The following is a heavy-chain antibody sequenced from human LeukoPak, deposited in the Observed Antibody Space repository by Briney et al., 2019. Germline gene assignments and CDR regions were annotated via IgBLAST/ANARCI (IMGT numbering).Heavy chain of an antibody. D-gene: IGHD5-12*01. Sequence: SETLSLTCTVSGGSISSYYWSWIRQPPGKGLERIGYIYYSGSTNYNPSLKSRVTISVDTSKNQFSLKLSSVTAADTAVYYCARGRIVATYYYYYMDVWGKGTTVTISS. CDR3: ARGRIVATYYYYYMDV. CDR2: IYYSGST. J-gene: IGHJ6*03. CDR1: GGSISSYY. V-gene: IGHV4-59*01.